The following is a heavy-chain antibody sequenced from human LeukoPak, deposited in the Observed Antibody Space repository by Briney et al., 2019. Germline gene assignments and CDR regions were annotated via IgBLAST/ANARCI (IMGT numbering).Heavy chain of an antibody. D-gene: IGHD2-21*01. CDR2: IYHSGST. V-gene: IGHV4-30-2*01. J-gene: IGHJ6*02. CDR1: GGSISSGGYS. CDR3: ARVEGGGERLYYYYYGMDV. Sequence: PSQTLSLTCAVSGGSISSGGYSWSWIRQPPGKGLEWIGYIYHSGSTYYNPSLKSRVTISVDTSKNQFSLKLSSVTAADTAVYYCARVEGGGERLYYYYYGMDVWGQGTTVTVSS.